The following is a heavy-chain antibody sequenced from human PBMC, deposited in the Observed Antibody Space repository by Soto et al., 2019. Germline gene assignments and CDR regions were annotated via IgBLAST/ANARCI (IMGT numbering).Heavy chain of an antibody. D-gene: IGHD3-3*01. CDR1: GFIFSASA. CDR2: IRRKANSYAT. J-gene: IGHJ6*02. Sequence: EVQLVESGGGLVQAGGSLKLSCAASGFIFSASAMHWVRQASGKGLEWVGRIRRKANSYATAYAGSVKGRFTMSRDDSENTAYLHMNSLKNEDTAVYYCTRRRKIWSGTGTQLDYYYSMDVWGPGTTVHASS. CDR3: TRRRKIWSGTGTQLDYYYSMDV. V-gene: IGHV3-73*01.